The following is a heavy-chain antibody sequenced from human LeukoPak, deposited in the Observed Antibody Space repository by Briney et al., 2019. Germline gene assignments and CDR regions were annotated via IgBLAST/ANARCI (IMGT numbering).Heavy chain of an antibody. D-gene: IGHD2-21*01. CDR3: AAALLGNWFDP. CDR2: FDPEDGET. J-gene: IGHJ5*02. V-gene: IGHV1-24*01. CDR1: GYTLTELS. Sequence: ASVKVPCKVSGYTLTELSMHWVRQAPGKGLEWMGGFDPEDGETIYAQKFQGRVTMTEDTSTDTAYMELSSLRFEDTAVYYCAAALLGNWFDPWGQGTLVTVSS.